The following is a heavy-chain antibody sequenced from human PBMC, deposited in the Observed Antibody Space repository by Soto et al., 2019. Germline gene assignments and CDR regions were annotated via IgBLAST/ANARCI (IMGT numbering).Heavy chain of an antibody. J-gene: IGHJ4*02. CDR3: ARGGAAADIG. D-gene: IGHD2-15*01. CDR1: GDTFTIYT. V-gene: IGHV1-3*01. CDR2: IIAVIGIT. Sequence: ASVKVSCTSSGDTFTIYTITGLRQAPGQGLEWMGRIIAVIGITKYSQKFQGRVTITRDTSASTAYMELSSLRSEDTAVYYCARGGAAADIGWGQGTLVNDSS.